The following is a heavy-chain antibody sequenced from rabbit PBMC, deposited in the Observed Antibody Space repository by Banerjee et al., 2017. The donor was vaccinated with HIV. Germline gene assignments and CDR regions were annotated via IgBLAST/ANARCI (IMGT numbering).Heavy chain of an antibody. Sequence: QSLEESVGDLVKSGASLTLSRTASGFSFSSSYYLCWVRQAPGRGPEWIGDIYVGSGGTTHYANWVNGRFTISSDNAQNTVDLQMNSLTAADTAAYFCARHSNSGWDLWGQGTLVTVS. D-gene: IGHD4-1*01. CDR1: GFSFSSSYY. V-gene: IGHV1S40*01. J-gene: IGHJ6*01. CDR3: ARHSNSGWDL. CDR2: IYVGSGGTT.